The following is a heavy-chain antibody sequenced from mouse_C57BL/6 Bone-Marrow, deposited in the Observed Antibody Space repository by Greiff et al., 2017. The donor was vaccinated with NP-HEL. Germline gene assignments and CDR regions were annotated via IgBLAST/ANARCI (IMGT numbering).Heavy chain of an antibody. D-gene: IGHD1-1*01. J-gene: IGHJ2*01. Sequence: VQLQQSGAELVRPGASVKLSCTASGFNIKDYYMHWVKQRPEQGLEWIGRIDPEDGDTEYAPKFQGKATMTADTSSNPAYLQLSSLTSEDTAVYYCTTGSIYYYGSSYGYWGQGTTLTVSS. CDR2: IDPEDGDT. CDR1: GFNIKDYY. V-gene: IGHV14-1*01. CDR3: TTGSIYYYGSSYGY.